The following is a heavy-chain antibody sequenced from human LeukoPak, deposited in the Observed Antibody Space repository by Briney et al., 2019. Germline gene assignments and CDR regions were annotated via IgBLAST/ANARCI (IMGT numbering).Heavy chain of an antibody. D-gene: IGHD5-24*01. CDR1: EFTFSSYS. Sequence: GGSLRLSCAASEFTFSSYSMNWVRQAPGKGLEWVSSISSSSRHIYYADSVKGRFTISRDNAKNSLYLQMNSLRAEDTAVYYCARGIRLQRGEDYFDYWGQGTLVTVSS. CDR3: ARGIRLQRGEDYFDY. V-gene: IGHV3-21*01. CDR2: ISSSSRHI. J-gene: IGHJ4*02.